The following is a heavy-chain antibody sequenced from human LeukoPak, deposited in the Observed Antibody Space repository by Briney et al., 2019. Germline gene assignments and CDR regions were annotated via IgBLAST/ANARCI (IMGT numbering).Heavy chain of an antibody. CDR2: ISSSSSYI. D-gene: IGHD4/OR15-4a*01. Sequence: PGGSLRLSCAASGSIFSSYSMNWVRQAPGKGLEWVSFISSSSSYIYYADSVKGRFTISRDNSKNTLYLQMNSLRAEDTAVYYCARRAGAYSHPYDYWGQGILVTVSS. CDR3: ARRAGAYSHPYDY. CDR1: GSIFSSYS. J-gene: IGHJ4*02. V-gene: IGHV3-21*04.